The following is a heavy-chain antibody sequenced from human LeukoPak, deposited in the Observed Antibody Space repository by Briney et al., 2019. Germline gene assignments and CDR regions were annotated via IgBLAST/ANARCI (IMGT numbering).Heavy chain of an antibody. D-gene: IGHD3-22*01. CDR3: ARDLGYYDSSRDYYYYGMDV. Sequence: PGGSLRLSCAASGFTFSDYYMSWIRQAPGKGLEWVSYISSSSYTNYADSVKGRFTISRDNAKNSLYLQMNSLRAEDTAVYYCARDLGYYDSSRDYYYYGMDVWGQGTTVTVSS. CDR2: ISSSSYT. CDR1: GFTFSDYY. V-gene: IGHV3-11*05. J-gene: IGHJ6*02.